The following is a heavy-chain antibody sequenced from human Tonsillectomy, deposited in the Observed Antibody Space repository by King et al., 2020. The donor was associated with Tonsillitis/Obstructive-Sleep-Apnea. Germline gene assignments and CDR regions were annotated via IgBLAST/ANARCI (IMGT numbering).Heavy chain of an antibody. D-gene: IGHD3-3*01. V-gene: IGHV4-39*01. Sequence: LQLQESGPGLVKPSETLSLTCTVSGGSISSSSYYWGWIRQPPGKGLEWIGSIYYSGSTYYNPSLKSRVTISVDTSKNQFSLKLSSVTAADTAVYYCASGAYYDFWGGYYLFYVDYWGQGTLVTVSS. J-gene: IGHJ4*02. CDR1: GGSISSSSYY. CDR2: IYYSGST. CDR3: ASGAYYDFWGGYYLFYVDY.